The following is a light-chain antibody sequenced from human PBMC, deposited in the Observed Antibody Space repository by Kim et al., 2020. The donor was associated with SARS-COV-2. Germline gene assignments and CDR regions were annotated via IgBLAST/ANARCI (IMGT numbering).Light chain of an antibody. CDR1: SSNIGSYT. Sequence: QSVLTQPPSASGTPGQRVTISCSGSSSNIGSYTVNWYQQLPGTAPKLLMYSDNQRPSGVPDRFSDSKSGTSASLAISGLQSEDEADYYCAAWDGSLNSYVFGTGTKVTVL. CDR2: SDN. J-gene: IGLJ1*01. CDR3: AAWDGSLNSYV. V-gene: IGLV1-44*01.